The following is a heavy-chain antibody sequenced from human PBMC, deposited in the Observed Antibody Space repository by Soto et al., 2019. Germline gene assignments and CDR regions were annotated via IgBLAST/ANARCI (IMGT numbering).Heavy chain of an antibody. CDR2: TYYRSKWYN. CDR3: ARDSNSYGRRFDP. Sequence: PSQTLSLTCAISGDSVSGNSAAWNLIRQSPSRGLEWLGRTYYRSKWYNDYAVSVKSRITINPDTSKNQFSLQLNSVTPEDTAVYYCARDSNSYGRRFDPWGQGTLVTVSS. D-gene: IGHD5-18*01. CDR1: GDSVSGNSAA. J-gene: IGHJ5*02. V-gene: IGHV6-1*01.